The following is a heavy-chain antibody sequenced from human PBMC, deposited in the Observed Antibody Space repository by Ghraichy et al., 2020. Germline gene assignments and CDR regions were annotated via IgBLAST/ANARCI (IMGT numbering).Heavy chain of an antibody. CDR1: GFTFSSYW. J-gene: IGHJ3*02. D-gene: IGHD6-19*01. CDR2: INSDGNST. Sequence: GGSLRLSCAASGFTFSSYWMHWVRQAPGRGLVWVSRINSDGNSTSYADSVKGRFTISRDNAKNTLYLQMNSLRAEDTAVYYCARESIAVAHRGGAFDIWGQGTMVTVSS. CDR3: ARESIAVAHRGGAFDI. V-gene: IGHV3-74*01.